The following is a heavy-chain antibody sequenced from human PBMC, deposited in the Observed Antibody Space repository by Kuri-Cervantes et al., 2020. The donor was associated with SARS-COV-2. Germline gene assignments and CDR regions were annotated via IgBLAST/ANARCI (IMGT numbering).Heavy chain of an antibody. CDR2: IYYSGST. D-gene: IGHD3-10*01. CDR1: GGSISSSSYY. Sequence: SETLSLTCTVSGGSISSSSYYWGWIRQPPGKGLEWIGSIYYSGSTYYNPSLKSRVTISVDTSKNQFSLKLSSVTAADTAVYYCARDLFTMVRGNSWGWFDPWGQGTLVTVSS. V-gene: IGHV4-39*07. CDR3: ARDLFTMVRGNSWGWFDP. J-gene: IGHJ5*02.